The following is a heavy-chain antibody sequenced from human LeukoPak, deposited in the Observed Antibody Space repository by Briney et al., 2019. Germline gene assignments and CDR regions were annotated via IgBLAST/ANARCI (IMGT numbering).Heavy chain of an antibody. D-gene: IGHD2-8*01. CDR1: GYTFTGNY. CDR3: AREDCTNGVCYKAHDY. CDR2: INPNSGGT. V-gene: IGHV1-2*02. J-gene: IGHJ4*02. Sequence: ASVKVSCKASGYTFTGNYMHWVRQAPGQGLEWMGWINPNSGGTNYAQKFQGRDTMTSDTSISTAYTGLSSLRSDDTAVYFCAREDCTNGVCYKAHDYWGQGTLVTVSS.